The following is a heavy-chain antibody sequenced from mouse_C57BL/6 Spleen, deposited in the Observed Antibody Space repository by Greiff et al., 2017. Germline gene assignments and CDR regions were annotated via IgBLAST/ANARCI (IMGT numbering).Heavy chain of an antibody. V-gene: IGHV1-81*01. Sequence: QVQLQQSGAELARPGASVKLSCKASGYTFTSYGISWVKQRTGQGLEWIGEIYPRSGNTYYNEKFKGKATLTVDKSSSTAYMGLRSLTSDDSAVYFCARSSAGHAWLAYWGQGTLVTVSA. CDR1: GYTFTSYG. CDR2: IYPRSGNT. D-gene: IGHD3-2*02. J-gene: IGHJ3*01. CDR3: ARSSAGHAWLAY.